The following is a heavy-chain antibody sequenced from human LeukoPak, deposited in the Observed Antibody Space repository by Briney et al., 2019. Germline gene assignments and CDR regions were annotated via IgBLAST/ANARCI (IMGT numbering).Heavy chain of an antibody. J-gene: IGHJ4*02. CDR1: GFTLTNYA. Sequence: GGSLRLSCAASGFTLTNYAMHWVRQPAGEGLEWVSALGTAGDTFYPGSVKGRFSISRDNAKRSLFLQMNSLRVEDTAIYYCARQSTPHGNFDYWGQGTLVTVSS. V-gene: IGHV3-13*01. CDR2: LGTAGDT. CDR3: ARQSTPHGNFDY. D-gene: IGHD5-24*01.